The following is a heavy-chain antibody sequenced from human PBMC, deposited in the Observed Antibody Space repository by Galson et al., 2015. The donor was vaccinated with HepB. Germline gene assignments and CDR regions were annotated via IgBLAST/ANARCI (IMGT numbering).Heavy chain of an antibody. J-gene: IGHJ6*02. Sequence: SLRLSCAASGFTFSSYAMSWVRQAPGKGLEWVSAISGSGGSTYYADSVKGRFTISRDNSKNTLYLQMNSLRAEDTAVYYCAKDLRYYYYYGMDVWGQGTTVTVSS. CDR2: ISGSGGST. CDR3: AKDLRYYYYYGMDV. V-gene: IGHV3-23*01. CDR1: GFTFSSYA.